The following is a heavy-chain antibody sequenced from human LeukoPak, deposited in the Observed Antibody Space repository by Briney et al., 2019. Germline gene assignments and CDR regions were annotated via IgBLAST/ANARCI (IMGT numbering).Heavy chain of an antibody. J-gene: IGHJ4*02. D-gene: IGHD2-2*01. CDR3: AGPTYSSTGDD. Sequence: SVRVSCKASGYTFTSYGISWVRQAPGQGLEWMGWISAYNGNNNYPQKLQGRVTMTTDTSPGPASLQLMSLRSDATAVYFCAGPTYSSTGDDWGQGTLVTV. CDR2: ISAYNGNN. V-gene: IGHV1-18*01. CDR1: GYTFTSYG.